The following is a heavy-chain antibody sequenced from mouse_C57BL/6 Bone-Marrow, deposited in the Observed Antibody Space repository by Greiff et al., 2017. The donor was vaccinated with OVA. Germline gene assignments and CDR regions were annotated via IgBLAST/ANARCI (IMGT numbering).Heavy chain of an antibody. D-gene: IGHD2-2*01. V-gene: IGHV1-64*01. CDR2: IHPNSGST. CDR3: ARRGPLGLRRAWFAY. J-gene: IGHJ3*01. Sequence: QVQLQQPGAELVKPGASVKLSCKASGYTFTSYWMHWVKQRPGQGLEWIGMIHPNSGSTNYNEKFKSKATLTVDKSSSTAYMQLSSLTSEDSAVYDGARRGPLGLRRAWFAYWGQGTLVTVSA. CDR1: GYTFTSYW.